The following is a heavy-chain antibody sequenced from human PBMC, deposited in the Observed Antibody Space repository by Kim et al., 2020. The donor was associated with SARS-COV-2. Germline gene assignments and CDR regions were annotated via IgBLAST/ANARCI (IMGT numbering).Heavy chain of an antibody. CDR1: GGSFSGYY. CDR2: INHSGST. J-gene: IGHJ4*02. V-gene: IGHV4-34*01. D-gene: IGHD6-19*01. Sequence: SETLSLTCAVYGGSFSGYYWSWIRQPPGKGLEWIGEINHSGSTNYNPSLKSRVTISVDTSKNQFSLKLSSVTAADTAVYYCARVKSSGWYVRPRIHQDYWGQGTLVTVSS. CDR3: ARVKSSGWYVRPRIHQDY.